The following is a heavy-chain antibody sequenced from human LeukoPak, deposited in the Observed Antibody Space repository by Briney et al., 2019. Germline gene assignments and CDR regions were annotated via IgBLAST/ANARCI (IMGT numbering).Heavy chain of an antibody. V-gene: IGHV1-2*02. D-gene: IGHD2/OR15-2a*01. Sequence: ASVKVSCKASGYTFTGYYMHWVRQAPGQGLEWMGLINPNSGGTNYAQKFQGRVTMTRDTSISTAYMELSRLRSDDTAVYYCARGRSGLLRPSTTYATWGQGTLVTVSS. CDR3: ARGRSGLLRPSTTYAT. CDR2: INPNSGGT. J-gene: IGHJ5*02. CDR1: GYTFTGYY.